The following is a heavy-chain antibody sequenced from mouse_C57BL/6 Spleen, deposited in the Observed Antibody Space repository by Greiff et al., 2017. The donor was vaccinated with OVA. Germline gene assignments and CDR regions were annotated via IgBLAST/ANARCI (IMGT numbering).Heavy chain of an antibody. Sequence: EVMLVESEGGLVQPGSSMKLSCTASGFTFSDYYMAWVRQVPEKGLEWVANINYDGSSTYYLDSLKSRFIISRDNAKNILYLQMSSLKSEDTATYYCARGWDYFDYWGKGTTLTVSS. J-gene: IGHJ2*01. V-gene: IGHV5-16*01. CDR3: ARGWDYFDY. CDR1: GFTFSDYY. CDR2: INYDGSST.